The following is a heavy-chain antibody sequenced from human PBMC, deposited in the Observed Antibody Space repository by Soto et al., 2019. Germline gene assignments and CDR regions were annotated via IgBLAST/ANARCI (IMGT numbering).Heavy chain of an antibody. D-gene: IGHD2-15*01. CDR1: GFTFSSYV. V-gene: IGHV3-30-3*01. Sequence: QVQLVESEGGVVQPGRSLRLSCAASGFTFSSYVMYWVRQAPGKGLEWVAVISYDGNNKYYADSVKGRFTISRDNSKNTLYLQMNSLRAEDTAVYYCARAGCDGGRCYTLVGLRYGMDVWGQGTTVTVSS. J-gene: IGHJ6*02. CDR3: ARAGCDGGRCYTLVGLRYGMDV. CDR2: ISYDGNNK.